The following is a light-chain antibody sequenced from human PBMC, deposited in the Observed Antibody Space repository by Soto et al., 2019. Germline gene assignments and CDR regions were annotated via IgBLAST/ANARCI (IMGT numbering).Light chain of an antibody. CDR2: DAS. CDR3: QQYYNWRYT. CDR1: QSVSNN. J-gene: IGKJ2*01. V-gene: IGKV3-15*01. Sequence: EIVMTQSPATLSVSPGERATLSCRASQSVSNNLAWYQQKPGQAPRLLIYDASTRATGIPARFSGSGSGTEFTLTISSRQSEDFAVYYCQQYYNWRYTFGQGTKLEIK.